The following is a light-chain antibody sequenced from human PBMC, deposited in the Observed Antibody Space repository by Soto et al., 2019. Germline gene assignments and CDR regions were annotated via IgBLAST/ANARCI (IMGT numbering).Light chain of an antibody. CDR2: GAS. CDR3: QQYNNLPLT. Sequence: EIVMTQSPATLSVSPGERATLSCRASQSVSNNLAWYQQQPGQAPRLLIYGASTRATGFPARFSGSGSGTEFTLTISSLQSEDFAVYYCQQYNNLPLTFGGGTKVDIK. V-gene: IGKV3-15*01. CDR1: QSVSNN. J-gene: IGKJ4*01.